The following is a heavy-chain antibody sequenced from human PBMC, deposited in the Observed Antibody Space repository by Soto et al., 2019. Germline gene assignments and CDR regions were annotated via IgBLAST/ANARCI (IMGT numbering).Heavy chain of an antibody. CDR3: ARRARTATTNWGAFDV. CDR2: ISYSADKT. Sequence: EVQLLESGGGLVQPGGSFRLSWAASGLTFNTFVMNGVGQPPGKGLDWVSTISYSADKTHYADSVKGRFTISRDNSRDTLFLQMNSLRADDAAVYYCARRARTATTNWGAFDVWGQGTMVTVSS. D-gene: IGHD1-7*01. J-gene: IGHJ3*01. CDR1: GLTFNTFV. V-gene: IGHV3-23*01.